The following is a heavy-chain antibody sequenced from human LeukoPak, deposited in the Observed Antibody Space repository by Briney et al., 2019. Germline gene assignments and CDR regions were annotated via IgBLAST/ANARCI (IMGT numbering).Heavy chain of an antibody. J-gene: IGHJ3*02. Sequence: GGSLRLSCAASGFTFSSYEMNWVRQAPGKGLEWISYISSSAGTIHYADSVKGRFTISRDNGKNSLYLQMNSLRAEDTAAYYCARNYYGDDGFDIWGQGTMVTVFS. V-gene: IGHV3-48*03. CDR3: ARNYYGDDGFDI. D-gene: IGHD4-17*01. CDR1: GFTFSSYE. CDR2: ISSSAGTI.